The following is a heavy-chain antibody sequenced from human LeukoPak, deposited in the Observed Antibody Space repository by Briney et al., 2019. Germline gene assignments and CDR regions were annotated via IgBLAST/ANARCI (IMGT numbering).Heavy chain of an antibody. Sequence: PSETLSLTCTVSGGSISSYYWSWIRQPAGKGLEWIGRIYTSGSTKYNPSLKSRVTMSVDTSKNQFSLKLSSVTAADTAVYYCARGGYYYDSSGYYYAFDIWGQGTMVTVSS. D-gene: IGHD3-22*01. V-gene: IGHV4-4*07. J-gene: IGHJ3*02. CDR1: GGSISSYY. CDR3: ARGGYYYDSSGYYYAFDI. CDR2: IYTSGST.